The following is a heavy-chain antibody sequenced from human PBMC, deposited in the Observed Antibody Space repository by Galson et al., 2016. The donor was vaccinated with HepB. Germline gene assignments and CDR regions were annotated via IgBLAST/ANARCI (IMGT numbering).Heavy chain of an antibody. V-gene: IGHV3-21*03. CDR3: ARDRGYWGMDV. CDR2: VSSDSLSK. CDR1: GFTFGAYT. D-gene: IGHD6-25*01. Sequence: SLRLSCAASGFTFGAYTMNWVRQSPGKGLELVSTVSSDSLSKYYADSVGGRFTVSRDNVNNALFLQMNSLRADDTGAYYCARDRGYWGMDVWGQGTTVTISS. J-gene: IGHJ6*02.